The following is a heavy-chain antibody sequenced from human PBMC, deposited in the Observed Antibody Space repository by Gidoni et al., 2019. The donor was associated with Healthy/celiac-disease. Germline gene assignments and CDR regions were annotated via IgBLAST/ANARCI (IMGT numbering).Heavy chain of an antibody. D-gene: IGHD6-19*01. CDR3: ARDASYSSGWYEEVHFDY. Sequence: EVQLVESGGGLVQPGGSLRLSCAASGFTVSSNYMSWVRQAPGKGLEWVSVIDSGGSTYYADSVKGRFTISRDNSKNTLYLQMNSLRAEDTAVYYCARDASYSSGWYEEVHFDYWGQGTLVTVSS. V-gene: IGHV3-66*01. CDR1: GFTVSSNY. CDR2: IDSGGST. J-gene: IGHJ4*02.